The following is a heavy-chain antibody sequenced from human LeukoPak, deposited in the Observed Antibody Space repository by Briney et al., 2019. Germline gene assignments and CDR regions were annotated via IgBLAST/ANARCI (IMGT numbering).Heavy chain of an antibody. CDR3: ARDQTYSGSGIYTYFDY. V-gene: IGHV4-38-2*02. Sequence: SETLSLTCTVSVFSISSGYYWGWIRQPPGKGLEWIGSIYYSGSTYYNPSLKSRVTISVDTSKNQFSPKLSSVTAADTAVYYCARDQTYSGSGIYTYFDYWGQGILVTVSS. CDR2: IYYSGST. CDR1: VFSISSGYY. J-gene: IGHJ4*02. D-gene: IGHD3-10*01.